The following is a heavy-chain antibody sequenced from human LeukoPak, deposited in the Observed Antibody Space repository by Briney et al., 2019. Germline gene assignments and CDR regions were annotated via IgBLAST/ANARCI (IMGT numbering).Heavy chain of an antibody. D-gene: IGHD3-10*01. CDR2: INPSGGST. CDR1: GYTFTGYY. CDR3: ARDREEGSYYYYGMDV. J-gene: IGHJ6*02. V-gene: IGHV1-46*01. Sequence: VASVKVSCKASGYTFTGYYMHWVRQAPGQGLEWMGIINPSGGSTSYAQKFQGRVTMTRDTSTSTVYMELSSLRSEDTAVYYCARDREEGSYYYYGMDVWGQGTTVTVSS.